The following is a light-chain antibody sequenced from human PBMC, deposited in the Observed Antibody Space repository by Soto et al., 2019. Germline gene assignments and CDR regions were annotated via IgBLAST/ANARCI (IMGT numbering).Light chain of an antibody. V-gene: IGKV1-12*01. CDR3: QQGDSFPFT. CDR2: AAS. J-gene: IGKJ4*01. CDR1: KDITSW. Sequence: DIQMTQSPSSVSASVGDRVTITCRASKDITSWVAWYQQKPGKAPKLLISAASSLESGVPRRFDGSGSGTDFTLIVSSLQPEGFATYFCQQGDSFPFTFGGGTKVEIK.